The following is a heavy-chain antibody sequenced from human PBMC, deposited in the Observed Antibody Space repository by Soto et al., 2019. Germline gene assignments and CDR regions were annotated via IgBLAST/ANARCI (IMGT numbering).Heavy chain of an antibody. D-gene: IGHD3-22*01. J-gene: IGHJ5*01. CDR3: ARLGGFYQSLDS. CDR1: GGSISTYY. CDR2: IYYTWTT. V-gene: IGHV4-59*08. Sequence: PSETLSLTCTVSGGSISTYYWSWIRQPPGKGLEWIGYIYYTWTTTYNPSFRSRLTISVDSSKNQFSLKLTSVTAADTAVYYCARLGGFYQSLDSWGQGALVTVSS.